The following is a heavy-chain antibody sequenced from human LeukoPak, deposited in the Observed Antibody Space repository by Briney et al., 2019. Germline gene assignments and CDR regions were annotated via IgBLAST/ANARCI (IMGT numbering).Heavy chain of an antibody. J-gene: IGHJ4*02. CDR3: ARVELSSGWRPFDY. V-gene: IGHV4-4*02. D-gene: IGHD6-19*01. CDR2: IYHSGST. Sequence: SSETLSLTCAVSGGSISSSNWWSWVRQPPGKGLEWIGEIYHSGSTNYNPSLKSRVTISVDKSKNQFSLKLSSVTAADTAVYYCARVELSSGWRPFDYWGQGTLVTVSS. CDR1: GGSISSSNW.